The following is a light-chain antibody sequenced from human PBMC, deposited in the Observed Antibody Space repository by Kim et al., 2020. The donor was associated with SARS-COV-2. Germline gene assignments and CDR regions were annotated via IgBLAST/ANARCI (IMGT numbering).Light chain of an antibody. Sequence: EIVMTQSPATLSVSPGERATLSCRASQSVSSNLAWYQQKPGQAPRLLIYGASTRATGIPARFSGSGSGTEFTLTISSLQSEDFAVYYWQQYNNWLTFGGGTKVGIK. J-gene: IGKJ4*01. CDR1: QSVSSN. CDR2: GAS. V-gene: IGKV3-15*01. CDR3: QQYNNWLT.